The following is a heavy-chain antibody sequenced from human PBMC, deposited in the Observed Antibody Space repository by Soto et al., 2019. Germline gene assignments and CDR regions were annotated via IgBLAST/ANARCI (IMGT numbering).Heavy chain of an antibody. CDR2: IYDSGNT. Sequence: QVQLQESGPGLVKPSETLSLTCTVSGGSISTYYWSWIRQPPGKGLEWVAYIYDSGNTNYNPSLRSRVTVSVDTSKNQFSLKLTSVTAADTAVYYCARFVRGMKYYFDYWGQGTLVTVSS. J-gene: IGHJ4*02. CDR3: ARFVRGMKYYFDY. CDR1: GGSISTYY. V-gene: IGHV4-59*01. D-gene: IGHD3-10*02.